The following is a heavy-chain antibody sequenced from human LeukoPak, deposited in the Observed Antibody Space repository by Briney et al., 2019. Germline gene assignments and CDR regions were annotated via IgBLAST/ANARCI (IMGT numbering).Heavy chain of an antibody. J-gene: IGHJ4*02. CDR2: IYPGDSDT. V-gene: IGHV5-51*01. Sequence: GESLKISLKGSGYIFTSYWIGWVRPIPGKGLELNGIIYPGDSDTRYSASLQGRDTISSHKSISTPSLHCSSLQRSDTSLYYCARHPARGAGTVFDYWGEGPLVTVSS. D-gene: IGHD1-26*01. CDR1: GYIFTSYW. CDR3: ARHPARGAGTVFDY.